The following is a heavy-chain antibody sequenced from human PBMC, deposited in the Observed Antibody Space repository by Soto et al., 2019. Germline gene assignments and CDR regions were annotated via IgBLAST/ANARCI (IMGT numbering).Heavy chain of an antibody. D-gene: IGHD1-26*01. J-gene: IGHJ4*02. CDR1: GYTFTSYG. Sequence: VKVSCKASGYTFTSYGISWVRQAPGQGLEWMGWISAYNGNTNYAQKLQGRVTMTTDTSTSTAYMELRSLRSDDTAVYYCARGPIVGATEDRYYFDDWGQGTLVTVPS. V-gene: IGHV1-18*01. CDR2: ISAYNGNT. CDR3: ARGPIVGATEDRYYFDD.